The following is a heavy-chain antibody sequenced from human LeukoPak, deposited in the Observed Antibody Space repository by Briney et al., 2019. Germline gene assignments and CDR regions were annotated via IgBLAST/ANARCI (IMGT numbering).Heavy chain of an antibody. CDR1: GFSFSAYW. V-gene: IGHV3-7*05. D-gene: IGHD1-1*01. CDR2: IKVDGTEK. J-gene: IGHJ4*02. CDR3: ARDWNGSGTAFDH. Sequence: PGGSLRLSCAASGFSFSAYWMSWVRQAPGKGLEWVANIKVDGTEKYYVDSVKGRFTISRDNAKNSLSLQMGGLRAEDTAVYYCARDWNGSGTAFDHWGQGTLVTVSS.